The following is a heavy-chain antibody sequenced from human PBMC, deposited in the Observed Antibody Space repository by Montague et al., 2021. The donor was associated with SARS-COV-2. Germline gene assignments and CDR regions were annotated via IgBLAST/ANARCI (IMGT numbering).Heavy chain of an antibody. J-gene: IGHJ4*03. D-gene: IGHD5-12*01. CDR2: ICLGKDY. CDR3: ARSRSLGSGLSFPSWYFDD. CDR1: AATITPYY. Sequence: SETLSLTCAVYAATITPYYLRLTPQSTRKPLESAAHICLGKDYFSNPSSGSRDTISVDTSQHQFSLQLCSVTAADTAVYYCARSRSLGSGLSFPSWYFDDWGHVSLVTAAS. V-gene: IGHV4-59*13.